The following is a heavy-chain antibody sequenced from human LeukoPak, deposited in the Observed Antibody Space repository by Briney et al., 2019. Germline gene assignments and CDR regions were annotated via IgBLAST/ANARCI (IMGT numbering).Heavy chain of an antibody. J-gene: IGHJ3*02. CDR2: ISYSGST. CDR1: GDSIDDSY. CDR3: AREYVPANAFDI. Sequence: PSETLSLTCTISGDSIDDSYWSWIRQSPGKGLEWIGYISYSGSTNNPSLKSRVTISLDTSKNQFSLSLRSVTAADTAVYYCAREYVPANAFDIWGQGTMVTVSS. V-gene: IGHV4-59*01. D-gene: IGHD2-2*01.